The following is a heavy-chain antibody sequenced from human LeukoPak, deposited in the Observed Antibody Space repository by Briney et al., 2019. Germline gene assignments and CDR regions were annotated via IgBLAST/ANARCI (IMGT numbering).Heavy chain of an antibody. Sequence: SETLSLTCTVSGGPTTSYYWSWIRQPPGKGLEWIGHIYYSGSTNYNPSLKSRVTISVDTSKNQFSLKLSSLTAADTAVYYCARDTSGYRRGSFDYWGQGTLVTVSS. CDR1: GGPTTSYY. J-gene: IGHJ4*02. CDR3: ARDTSGYRRGSFDY. D-gene: IGHD3-22*01. CDR2: IYYSGST. V-gene: IGHV4-59*01.